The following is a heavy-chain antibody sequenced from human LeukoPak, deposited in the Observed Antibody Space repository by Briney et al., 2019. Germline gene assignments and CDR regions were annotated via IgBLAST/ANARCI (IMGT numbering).Heavy chain of an antibody. V-gene: IGHV3-53*05. CDR1: GFTVSSNY. CDR2: VYSGGST. Sequence: GGSLRLSCAASGFTVSSNYMSWVRQAPGKGLEWVSVVYSGGSTYYADSVKGRFTISRDNSKNTLYLQMNSLRAEDTAVYYCAKDRALWFGEFWDAFDIWGQGTMVTVSS. D-gene: IGHD3-10*01. CDR3: AKDRALWFGEFWDAFDI. J-gene: IGHJ3*02.